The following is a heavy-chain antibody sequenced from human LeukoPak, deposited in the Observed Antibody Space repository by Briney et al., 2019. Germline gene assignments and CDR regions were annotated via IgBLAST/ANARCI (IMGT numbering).Heavy chain of an antibody. Sequence: PSETLSLTCSVSGGSISSYYWSWIRQPPGKGLEWIGYIYYSGSTNYNPSLKSRVTISVDTSKNQFSLNLSSVTAADTAVYYCARGGSYLSFDYWGQGTLVTVCS. J-gene: IGHJ4*02. CDR3: ARGGSYLSFDY. CDR2: IYYSGST. D-gene: IGHD3-16*02. V-gene: IGHV4-59*01. CDR1: GGSISSYY.